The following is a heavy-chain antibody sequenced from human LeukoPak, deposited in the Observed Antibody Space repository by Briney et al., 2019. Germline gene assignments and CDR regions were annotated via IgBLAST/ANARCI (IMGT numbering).Heavy chain of an antibody. CDR2: IYYSGTT. CDR1: GASIDSYY. V-gene: IGHV4-59*12. J-gene: IGHJ4*02. Sequence: SETLSLTCTISGASIDSYYWSWIRQPPGKGLEWIGYIYYSGTTNYNPSLKRRVTISVDTSKNQFSLKLSSVTAADTAVYYCARAIHITMVRGVIIKSPNFDYWGQGTLVTVSS. D-gene: IGHD3-10*01. CDR3: ARAIHITMVRGVIIKSPNFDY.